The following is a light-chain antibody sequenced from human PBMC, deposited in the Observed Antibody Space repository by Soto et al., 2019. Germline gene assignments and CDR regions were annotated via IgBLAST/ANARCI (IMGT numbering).Light chain of an antibody. V-gene: IGKV1-17*01. J-gene: IGKJ1*01. CDR3: LQHNSYSRT. CDR1: QGIRND. CDR2: GAS. Sequence: DIQVTQSTSYLSAFVGDRVTITWRASQGIRNDLVWYQQKPGQAPKSLIYGASNMQSGLTSRFSGSGSETEYTFTISSLQPEDFATYFCLQHNSYSRTSGQAT.